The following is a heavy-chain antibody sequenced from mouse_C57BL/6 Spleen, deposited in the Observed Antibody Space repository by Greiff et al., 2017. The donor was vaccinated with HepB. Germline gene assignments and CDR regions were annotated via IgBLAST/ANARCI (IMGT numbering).Heavy chain of an antibody. CDR1: GYTFTSYW. V-gene: IGHV1-7*01. J-gene: IGHJ4*01. CDR2: INPSSGYN. D-gene: IGHD1-1*01. Sequence: VQLQQSGAELAKPGASVKLSCKASGYTFTSYWMHWVKQRPGQGLEWIGYINPSSGYNKYNQKLKDKATLTADNSSSTAYMQLSSLTYEDAAVYYCARVGSSSYYYAMDYWGQGTSVTVSS. CDR3: ARVGSSSYYYAMDY.